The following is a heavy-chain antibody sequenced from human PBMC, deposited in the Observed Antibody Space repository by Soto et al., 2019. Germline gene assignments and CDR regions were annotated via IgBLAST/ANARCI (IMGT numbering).Heavy chain of an antibody. Sequence: GGSLSLSCAASGFTVSSNYMGWVRQAQGKGLEWVSVIYSGGRTYYADSVKGRLTISRDNSKNTLYLQMNSLRAEDTAVYYCAREGCSGGSCYSYWGQGTLVTVSS. D-gene: IGHD2-15*01. V-gene: IGHV3-66*01. CDR2: IYSGGRT. CDR3: AREGCSGGSCYSY. J-gene: IGHJ4*02. CDR1: GFTVSSNY.